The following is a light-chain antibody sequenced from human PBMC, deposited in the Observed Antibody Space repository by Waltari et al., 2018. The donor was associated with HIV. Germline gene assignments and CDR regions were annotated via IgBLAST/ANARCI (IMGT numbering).Light chain of an antibody. CDR3: SSYANKNGFYVV. Sequence: QSALTQPPSASGSPGQSVTISCTGTNSDIGGYNYVSWYQQHPGKAPKLVISEVTKRPSGVPGRFPGPKSGTTASLTVSGLQAEEEADYYCSSYANKNGFYVVFGGGTRLTVL. J-gene: IGLJ2*01. V-gene: IGLV2-8*01. CDR1: NSDIGGYNY. CDR2: EVT.